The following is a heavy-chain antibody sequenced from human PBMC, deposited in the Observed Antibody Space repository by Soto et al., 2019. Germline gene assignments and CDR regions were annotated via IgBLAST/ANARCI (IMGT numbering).Heavy chain of an antibody. CDR1: GFTFTSYW. CDR2: IYPGDSDT. J-gene: IGHJ4*01. D-gene: IGHD3-22*01. V-gene: IGHV5-51*01. Sequence: GESLKISCKGSGFTFTSYWIGWVRQMPGKGLEWMGIIYPGDSDTRYSPSFQGQVTISADKSINTAYLQWSSLKASDTAMYYCASPPPSHSSGCYYNYWGQGNLVTVSS. CDR3: ASPPPSHSSGCYYNY.